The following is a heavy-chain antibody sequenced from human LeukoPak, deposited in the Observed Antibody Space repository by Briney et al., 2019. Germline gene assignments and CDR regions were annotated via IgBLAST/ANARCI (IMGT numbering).Heavy chain of an antibody. CDR1: GGSFSGYY. CDR2: INHSGST. D-gene: IGHD2-21*02. J-gene: IGHJ4*02. V-gene: IGHV4-34*01. CDR3: ARGGVVTAIYDDY. Sequence: SETLSLTCAVYGGSFSGYYWSWIRQPPGKGLEWIGEINHSGSTNYNPSLKSRVTISVDTSKNQFSLKLSSVTAADTAVYYCARGGVVTAIYDDYWGQGTLVTVSS.